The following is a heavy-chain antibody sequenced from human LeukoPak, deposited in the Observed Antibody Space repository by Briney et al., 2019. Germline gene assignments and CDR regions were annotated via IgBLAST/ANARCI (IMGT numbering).Heavy chain of an antibody. D-gene: IGHD6-13*01. CDR2: IYDSGST. CDR3: ARVNINSWHSCDY. J-gene: IGHJ4*02. Sequence: PSETLSLTCTVSGGSIRSSYYYWGWIRQPPGKGLEWIGSIYDSGSTYYNPSLKSRVTISVDKSRNHFSLNLSSVTAADTAVYYCARVNINSWHSCDYWGQGTLVTVSS. CDR1: GGSIRSSYYY. V-gene: IGHV4-39*07.